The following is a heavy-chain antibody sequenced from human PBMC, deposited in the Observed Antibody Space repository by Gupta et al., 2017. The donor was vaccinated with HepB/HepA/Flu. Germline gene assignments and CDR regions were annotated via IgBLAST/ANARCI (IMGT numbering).Heavy chain of an antibody. J-gene: IGHJ1*01. D-gene: IGHD5/OR15-5a*01. V-gene: IGHV3-21*06. CDR1: GFKFSDYT. Sequence: EVQLLESGGGLVKPGGSMRLSCAASGFKFSDYTMNWVRQAPEKGLEWVSSISSMSNYIYYADSVKGRFTISRDNAKNSLFLQMNRLRSEDTAVYFCARDPFSESSRPPVYWGQGTQVTVSS. CDR3: ARDPFSESSRPPVY. CDR2: ISSMSNYI.